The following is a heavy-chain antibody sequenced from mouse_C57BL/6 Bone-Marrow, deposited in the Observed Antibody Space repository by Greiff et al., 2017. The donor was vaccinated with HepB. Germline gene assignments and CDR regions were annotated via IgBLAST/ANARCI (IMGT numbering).Heavy chain of an antibody. D-gene: IGHD2-2*01. CDR2: IDPSDSYT. CDR3: ARWGYPDY. CDR1: GYTFTSYW. Sequence: VQLQESGAELVRPGTSVKLSCKASGYTFTSYWMHWVKQRPGQGLEWIGVIDPSDSYTNYNQKFKGKATLTVDTSSSTAYMQLSSLTSEDSAVYYCARWGYPDYWGQGTTLTVSS. V-gene: IGHV1-59*01. J-gene: IGHJ2*01.